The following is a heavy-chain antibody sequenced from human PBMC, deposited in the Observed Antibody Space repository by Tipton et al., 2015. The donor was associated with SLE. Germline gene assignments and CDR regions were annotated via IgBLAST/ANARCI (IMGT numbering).Heavy chain of an antibody. CDR2: ISSSGSTI. CDR3: ASRQLVRYYYYYMDV. CDR1: GFTFSSYE. D-gene: IGHD6-6*01. J-gene: IGHJ6*03. V-gene: IGHV3-48*03. Sequence: GSLRLSCAASGFTFSSYEMNWVRQAPGKGLEWVSYISSSGSTIYYADSVKGRFTISRDNAKNSLYLQMNSLRAEDTAVYYCASRQLVRYYYYYMDVWGKGTTVTVSS.